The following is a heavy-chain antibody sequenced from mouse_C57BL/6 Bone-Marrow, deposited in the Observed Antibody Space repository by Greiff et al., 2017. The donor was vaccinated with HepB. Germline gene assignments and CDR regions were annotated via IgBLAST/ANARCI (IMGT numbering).Heavy chain of an antibody. CDR2: IYPRSGNT. CDR1: GYTFTSYG. J-gene: IGHJ3*01. CDR3: AREGYSNYGFAY. Sequence: QVQLKESGAELARPGASVKLSCKASGYTFTSYGISWVKQRTGQGLEWIGEIYPRSGNTYYNEKFKGKATLTADKSSSTAYMELRSLTSEDSAVYFCAREGYSNYGFAYWGKGTLVTVSA. V-gene: IGHV1-81*01. D-gene: IGHD2-5*01.